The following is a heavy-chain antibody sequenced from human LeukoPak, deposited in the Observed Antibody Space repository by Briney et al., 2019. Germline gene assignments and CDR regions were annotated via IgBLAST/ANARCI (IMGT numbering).Heavy chain of an antibody. Sequence: GGSLRLSCAASGFTFSSYAMSWVRQAPGKGLEWVSAISGSGGSTYYADCVKGRFTISRDNSKNTLYLQMNSLRAEDTAVYYCAKPGSGSYYLGAFDIWAKGQWSPSLQ. D-gene: IGHD1-26*01. CDR2: ISGSGGST. V-gene: IGHV3-23*01. CDR1: GFTFSSYA. J-gene: IGHJ3*02. CDR3: AKPGSGSYYLGAFDI.